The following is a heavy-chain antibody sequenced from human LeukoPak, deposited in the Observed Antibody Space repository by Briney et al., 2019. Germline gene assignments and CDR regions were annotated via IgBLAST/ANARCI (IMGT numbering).Heavy chain of an antibody. D-gene: IGHD3-3*01. CDR1: GFTFNSYA. CDR2: ISASGAGT. V-gene: IGHV3-23*01. J-gene: IGHJ4*02. Sequence: GGSLRLSCAASGFTFNSYAMTWVRQAPGKGLEWVSGISASGAGTYYADPVKGRFTISRDNSKNTLYLQMNSLRAEDTAVYYCAKDSAIFGVVIFWGQGTLVTVSS. CDR3: AKDSAIFGVVIF.